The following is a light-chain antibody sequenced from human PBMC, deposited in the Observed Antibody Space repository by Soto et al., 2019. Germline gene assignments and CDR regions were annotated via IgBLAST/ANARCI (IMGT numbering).Light chain of an antibody. CDR3: QQRSNWPPIT. Sequence: EIVMTQSPATLSVSPGERATLSCRASQSVSSNLAWYQQKPGQAPRLLIYGASTRATGIRARFSGSGSATDFTLTISSLEPEDFAVYYCQQRSNWPPITLGQGTRLEIK. J-gene: IGKJ5*01. CDR2: GAS. V-gene: IGKV3-11*01. CDR1: QSVSSN.